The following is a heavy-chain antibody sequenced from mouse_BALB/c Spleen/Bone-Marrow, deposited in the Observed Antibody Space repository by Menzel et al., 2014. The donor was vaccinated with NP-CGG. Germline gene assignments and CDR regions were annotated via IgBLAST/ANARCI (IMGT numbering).Heavy chain of an antibody. CDR3: ARDYGYPAWFAY. V-gene: IGHV3-8*02. CDR1: GDSITSGY. D-gene: IGHD1-2*01. Sequence: VQLQQPGPSLVKPSQTLSLTCSVTGDSITSGYWNWIRKFPGNKLEYMGYIRYSGSTYYNPSLKSRISITRDTSKNQYYLQLNAVTTEDTATYYCARDYGYPAWFAYWGQGTLVTVSA. J-gene: IGHJ3*01. CDR2: IRYSGST.